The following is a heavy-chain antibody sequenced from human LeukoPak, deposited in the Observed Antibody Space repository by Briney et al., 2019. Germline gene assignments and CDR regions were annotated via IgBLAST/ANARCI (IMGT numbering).Heavy chain of an antibody. CDR1: GGSFSGYY. CDR2: INHSGST. Sequence: SETLSLTCAVYGGSFSGYYWSWIRQPPGKGLEWIGEINHSGSTNYNPSLKSRVTISVDTSKNQFSLRLSSVTAADTAVYYCARGGLYYYYGMDVWGQGTTVTVSS. CDR3: ARGGLYYYYGMDV. J-gene: IGHJ6*02. V-gene: IGHV4-34*01.